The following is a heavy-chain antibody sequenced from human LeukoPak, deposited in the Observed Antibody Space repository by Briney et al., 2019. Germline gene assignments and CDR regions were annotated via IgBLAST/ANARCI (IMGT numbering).Heavy chain of an antibody. Sequence: GGSLRLSCAASGFIFSSYAMHWVRQAPGKGLECVAVISYDGSNKYYADSVKGRFTISRDNSKNTLYLQMNGLRAEDTAVYYCARSSGPNVDYWGQGTLVTVSS. CDR3: ARSSGPNVDY. CDR2: ISYDGSNK. D-gene: IGHD6-19*01. J-gene: IGHJ4*02. CDR1: GFIFSSYA. V-gene: IGHV3-30-3*01.